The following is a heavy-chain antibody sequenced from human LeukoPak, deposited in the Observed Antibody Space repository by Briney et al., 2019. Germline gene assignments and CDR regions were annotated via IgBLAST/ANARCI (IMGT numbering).Heavy chain of an antibody. CDR3: ARGTPPAGNYFDY. J-gene: IGHJ4*02. Sequence: TSQTLSLTCTVSGGSISSSTYYWSWIRQPPGKGLEWIGYIYYSGSTYYNPSLKSRVTISVDTSKNQFSLKLSSVTAADTAVYYCARGTPPAGNYFDYWGQGTLVTVSS. V-gene: IGHV4-30-4*08. D-gene: IGHD2-2*01. CDR1: GGSISSSTYY. CDR2: IYYSGST.